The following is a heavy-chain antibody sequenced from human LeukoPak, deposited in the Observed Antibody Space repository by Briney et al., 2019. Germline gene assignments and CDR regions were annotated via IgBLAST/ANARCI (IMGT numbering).Heavy chain of an antibody. D-gene: IGHD2-21*02. Sequence: GESLKISCKGSGYSFTSYWIGWVRQMPGKGLEWMGIIYPGDSDTRYSPSFQGQVTISADKSISTAYLQWSSLKASDTAMYYCARLGAYCGGDCYGYYGMDVWGQGTTVTVSS. J-gene: IGHJ6*02. V-gene: IGHV5-51*01. CDR3: ARLGAYCGGDCYGYYGMDV. CDR2: IYPGDSDT. CDR1: GYSFTSYW.